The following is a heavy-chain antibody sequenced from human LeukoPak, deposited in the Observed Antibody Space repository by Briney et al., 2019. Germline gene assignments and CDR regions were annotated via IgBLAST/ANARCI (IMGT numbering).Heavy chain of an antibody. D-gene: IGHD4-23*01. V-gene: IGHV4-39*01. CDR1: GGSISSSSYY. CDR2: IYYSGST. Sequence: PSETLSLTCTVSGGSISSSSYYWGWIRQPPGKGLEWIGSIYYSGSTYYNPSLKSRVTISVDTSKNQFSLRLSSVTAADTAVYYCARPYLRGTVVNNWFDPWGQGTLVTVSS. CDR3: ARPYLRGTVVNNWFDP. J-gene: IGHJ5*02.